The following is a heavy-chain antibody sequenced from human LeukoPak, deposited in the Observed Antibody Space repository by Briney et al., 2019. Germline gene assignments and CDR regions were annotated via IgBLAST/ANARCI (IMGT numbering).Heavy chain of an antibody. CDR3: AKRTLWFGEFYFDY. J-gene: IGHJ4*02. Sequence: GGSLRLSCAASGFTFSNYAMSWVRQAPGKGLEWVSAISGSGGSTYYADSVKGRFTISRDNSKNTLYLQMNSLRAEDTAVYYCAKRTLWFGEFYFDYWGQGTLVTVSS. CDR1: GFTFSNYA. D-gene: IGHD3-10*01. CDR2: ISGSGGST. V-gene: IGHV3-23*01.